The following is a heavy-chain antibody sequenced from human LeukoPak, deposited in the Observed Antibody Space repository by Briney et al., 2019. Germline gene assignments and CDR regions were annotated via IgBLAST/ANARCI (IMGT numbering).Heavy chain of an antibody. CDR2: IYYTGST. V-gene: IGHV4-39*01. CDR1: GGSISSSRYY. CDR3: VRHPDY. J-gene: IGHJ4*02. Sequence: SETLSLTRTVSGGSISSSRYYWGWIRQPPGKGLEWIGSIYYTGSTYYHPSLKSRVTISADTSKNQFSLNLTSVTAADTAVYYCVRHPDYWGQGTLVTVSS.